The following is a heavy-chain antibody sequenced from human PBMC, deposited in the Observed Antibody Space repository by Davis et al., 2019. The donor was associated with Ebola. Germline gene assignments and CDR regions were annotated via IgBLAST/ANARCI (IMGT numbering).Heavy chain of an antibody. Sequence: ASVKVSCKASGYVFRRDGIIWVRHAPGQGREWMGWISVYNGDTAYARKFQGRMTMTTDKSTSTAYMELLSLKSDDTAVYFCAKDRPGLDVTVLEVFDYWGQGTLVTVSS. CDR2: ISVYNGDT. CDR3: AKDRPGLDVTVLEVFDY. D-gene: IGHD3-16*01. J-gene: IGHJ4*02. CDR1: GYVFRRDG. V-gene: IGHV1-18*01.